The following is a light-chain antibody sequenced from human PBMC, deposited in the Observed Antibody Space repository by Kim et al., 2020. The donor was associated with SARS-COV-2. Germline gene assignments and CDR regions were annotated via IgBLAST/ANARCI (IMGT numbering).Light chain of an antibody. V-gene: IGKV1-39*01. J-gene: IGKJ2*02. CDR1: QSISTF. CDR3: QQGHNFPRT. Sequence: SASVEDRVTITCRASQSISTFLNWYQQTPGKAPSLLIYDASSLQTGVPSRFSGSGSGTDFTLTISSLRREDFTTYDCQQGHNFPRTFGQGTKLEI. CDR2: DAS.